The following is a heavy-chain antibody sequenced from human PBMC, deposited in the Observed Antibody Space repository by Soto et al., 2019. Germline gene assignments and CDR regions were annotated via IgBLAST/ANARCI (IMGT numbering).Heavy chain of an antibody. V-gene: IGHV3-74*01. CDR3: ARGAGGYYYMDV. D-gene: IGHD3-10*01. J-gene: IGHJ6*03. Sequence: PGGSLRLSCAASGVTLSIYWMHWVRQVPGKGLVWVSRLYTDGSRTSYADSVKGRFTISRDNAKNTLYLQMNSLRAEDTAVYYCARGAGGYYYMDVWGKGTTVTVSS. CDR1: GVTLSIYW. CDR2: LYTDGSRT.